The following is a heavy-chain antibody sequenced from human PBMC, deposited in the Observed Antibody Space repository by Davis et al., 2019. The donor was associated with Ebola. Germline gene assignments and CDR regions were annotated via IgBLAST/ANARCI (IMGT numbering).Heavy chain of an antibody. Sequence: GESLKISCAASGFTFNGYAMSWVRQAPGKGLEWVSTTAGGGYTYYADSMKGRFTASRDNSKNTLYLQMNNLRGEDTAVYYCEKEGQVGGHSYFDSWGQGTLVTVSS. CDR1: GFTFNGYA. CDR3: EKEGQVGGHSYFDS. D-gene: IGHD3-16*01. V-gene: IGHV3-23*01. CDR2: TAGGGYT. J-gene: IGHJ4*02.